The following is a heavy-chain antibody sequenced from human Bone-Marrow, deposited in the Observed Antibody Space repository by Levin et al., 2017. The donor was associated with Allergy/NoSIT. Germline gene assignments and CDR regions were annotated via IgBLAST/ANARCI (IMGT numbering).Heavy chain of an antibody. CDR2: IYYSGST. CDR1: GGSISSSSYY. Sequence: SETLSLTCTVSGGSISSSSYYWGWIRQPPGKGLEWIGSIYYSGSTYYNPSLKSRVTISVDTSKNQFSLKLSSVTAAGTAVYYCARLRGFSGWYLDYWGQGTLVTVSS. CDR3: ARLRGFSGWYLDY. J-gene: IGHJ4*02. V-gene: IGHV4-39*01. D-gene: IGHD6-19*01.